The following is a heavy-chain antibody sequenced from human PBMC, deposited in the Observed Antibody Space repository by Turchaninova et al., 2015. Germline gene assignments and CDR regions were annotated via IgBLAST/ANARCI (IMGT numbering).Heavy chain of an antibody. V-gene: IGHV3-74*01. CDR1: GFTFSYWW. D-gene: IGHD1-14*01. CDR3: ARPEPAP. Sequence: GESGGGLVQPGGSLRLSCAASGFTFSYWWMHWVRQAPGKGPEWVSRISSDGDITIYADSVKGRSTISRDNAKNMLYLQMNSLRAEDTAGYYCARPEPAPWGQGTQVTVSS. CDR2: ISSDGDIT. J-gene: IGHJ5*02.